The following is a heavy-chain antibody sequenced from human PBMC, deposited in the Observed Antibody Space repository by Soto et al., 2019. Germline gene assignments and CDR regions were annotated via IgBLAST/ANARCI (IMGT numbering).Heavy chain of an antibody. Sequence: GGSLRLSCAASGFTVSSNYMSWVRQAPGKGLEWVSVIYSGGSTYYADSVKGRFTISRDNSKNTLYLQMNSLRAEDTALYYCARGVRDEYYYYYYGMDVWGQGTTVTVSS. V-gene: IGHV3-53*01. J-gene: IGHJ6*02. CDR3: ARGVRDEYYYYYYGMDV. CDR1: GFTVSSNY. CDR2: IYSGGST.